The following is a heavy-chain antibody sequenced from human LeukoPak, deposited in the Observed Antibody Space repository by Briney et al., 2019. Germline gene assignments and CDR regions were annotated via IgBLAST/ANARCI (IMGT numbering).Heavy chain of an antibody. CDR2: ISSGSSHI. CDR3: ARQPLSRYPYYFDY. D-gene: IGHD1-14*01. J-gene: IGHJ4*02. Sequence: GGSLRLSCAASGFTFSSYSMNWVRQAPGKGLEWVSSISSGSSHIYYADSVKGRFTISRDNAKNSLYLQMSSLRAEDTAVYYCARQPLSRYPYYFDYWGQGTLVTVSS. V-gene: IGHV3-21*01. CDR1: GFTFSSYS.